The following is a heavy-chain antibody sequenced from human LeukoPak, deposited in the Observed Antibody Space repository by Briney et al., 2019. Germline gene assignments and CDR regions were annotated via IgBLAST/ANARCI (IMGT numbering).Heavy chain of an antibody. CDR1: GVSISSGSYY. Sequence: SQTLSLTCTVSGVSISSGSYYWSWVRQPAGTGLEWIGRIYTSGSTNYNPSLKSRVTISVDTSKNQFSLKLSSVTAADTAVYYCAREWIVVPNWFDPWGQGTLVTVSS. J-gene: IGHJ5*02. CDR2: IYTSGST. CDR3: AREWIVVPNWFDP. D-gene: IGHD3-10*01. V-gene: IGHV4-61*02.